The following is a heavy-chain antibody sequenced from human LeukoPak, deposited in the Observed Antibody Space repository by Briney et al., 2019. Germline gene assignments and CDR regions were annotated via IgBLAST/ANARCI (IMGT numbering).Heavy chain of an antibody. J-gene: IGHJ4*02. Sequence: GGSLRLSCSASGFVFSDYPLHWIRQSPGKGPEWVAVISFDGSHQYYADSVEGRFTISRDNSKNTVFLQMNSLTAEDTAVYYCVKEGRATACGVLVCFDYWGQGALVIVSS. CDR1: GFVFSDYP. D-gene: IGHD5-12*01. CDR2: ISFDGSHQ. V-gene: IGHV3-30*01. CDR3: VKEGRATACGVLVCFDY.